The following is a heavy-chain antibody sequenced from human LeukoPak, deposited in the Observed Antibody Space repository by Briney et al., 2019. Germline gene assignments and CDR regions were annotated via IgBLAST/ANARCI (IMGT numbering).Heavy chain of an antibody. CDR3: ARLSPPIASFCSGGTCYSGGFDP. CDR2: ITTYNGNT. V-gene: IGHV1-18*01. CDR1: GYTFTSYG. D-gene: IGHD2-15*01. J-gene: IGHJ5*02. Sequence: GASVKVSCKASGYTFTSYGITWVRQAPGQGLEWMGWITTYNGNTYYAQNFQGRVTMTADTSTSTAYMEVRSLRSDDTAVYYCARLSPPIASFCSGGTCYSGGFDPWGQGPWSPSPQ.